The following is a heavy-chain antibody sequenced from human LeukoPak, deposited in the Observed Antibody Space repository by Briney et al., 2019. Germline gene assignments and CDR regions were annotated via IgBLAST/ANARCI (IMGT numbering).Heavy chain of an antibody. CDR2: IRSSGDPT. J-gene: IGHJ4*02. CDR3: AKRYSNSFDY. V-gene: IGHV3-23*01. Sequence: GGSLRLSCAASGFIFSSYVMNWVRQVPGKGLEWVAAIRSSGDPTHYADSVKGRFTISRDNSKNTLYLQMNSLRAEDTAIYYCAKRYSNSFDYWGQGTLVTVSS. D-gene: IGHD6-13*01. CDR1: GFIFSSYV.